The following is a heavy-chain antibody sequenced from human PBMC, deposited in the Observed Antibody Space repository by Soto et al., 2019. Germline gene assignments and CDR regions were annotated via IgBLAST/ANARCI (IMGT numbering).Heavy chain of an antibody. CDR3: ARAYTGRLPRRADYYYAMDV. V-gene: IGHV3-13*05. J-gene: IGHJ6*02. CDR2: IGAARDP. Sequence: LRLSCATSGFTFSNFDMHWVRQVPGKGLEWVSAIGAARDPYYLGSVKGRFTISRENAKNSVYLQVNDLRAGDSAVYYCARAYTGRLPRRADYYYAMDVWGQGTTVTVSS. CDR1: GFTFSNFD. D-gene: IGHD2-2*02.